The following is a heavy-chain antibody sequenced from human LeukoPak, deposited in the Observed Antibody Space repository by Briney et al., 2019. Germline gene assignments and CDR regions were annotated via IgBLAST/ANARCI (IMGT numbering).Heavy chain of an antibody. CDR2: SDPEDGER. CDR3: VTGFTTMAVDYFDY. V-gene: IGHV1-24*01. D-gene: IGHD5-18*01. Sequence: ASVKVSCKVSGKTLSDLSIHWLRQPPGKELEWLGGSDPEDGERIYAQMFQGRVTMTEDTSIDTAYMELSSLRSEDTAAYYCVTGFTTMAVDYFDYWGQGTLVTVSP. J-gene: IGHJ4*02. CDR1: GKTLSDLS.